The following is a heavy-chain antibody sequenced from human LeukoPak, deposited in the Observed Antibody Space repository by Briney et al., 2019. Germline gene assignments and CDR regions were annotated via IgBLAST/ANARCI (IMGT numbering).Heavy chain of an antibody. CDR1: GGSISSSSYY. V-gene: IGHV4-39*01. CDR3: ARSDHGPEY. CDR2: IYYSGST. Sequence: SETLSLTCTVSGGSISSSSYYWGWIRQPPGKGLEWIGSIYYSGSTYYNPSLKSRVTISVDTSKNQFSLKLSSVTAADTAVYYCARSDHGPEYWGQGTLVTVSS. D-gene: IGHD1-14*01. J-gene: IGHJ4*02.